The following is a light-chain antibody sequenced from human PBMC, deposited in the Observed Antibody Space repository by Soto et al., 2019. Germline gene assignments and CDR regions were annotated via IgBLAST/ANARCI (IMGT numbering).Light chain of an antibody. Sequence: QSALTQPPSASGALGQSVTISCTGTSSDVGGYDFVSWYQQHPGKAPKLIIYEVNQRPSGVPDRFSGSKSGNTASLAVSGLQGEDEADYYCSSYAGTNIVIFGGGTKVTVL. J-gene: IGLJ2*01. CDR1: SSDVGGYDF. V-gene: IGLV2-8*01. CDR2: EVN. CDR3: SSYAGTNIVI.